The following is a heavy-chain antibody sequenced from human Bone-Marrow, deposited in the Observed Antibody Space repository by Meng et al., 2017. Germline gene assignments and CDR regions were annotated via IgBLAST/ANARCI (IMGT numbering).Heavy chain of an antibody. Sequence: ASVKVSCKPSGYNFPDYYIHWVRRAPGQELEWMGRINPKSGDTHYAQKFQARVTMTGDTSISTAYMELRSLRSDDTAVYYCARDQRGWPEYFQHWGQGTLVTVSS. J-gene: IGHJ1*01. V-gene: IGHV1-2*06. CDR1: GYNFPDYY. CDR3: ARDQRGWPEYFQH. D-gene: IGHD2-15*01. CDR2: INPKSGDT.